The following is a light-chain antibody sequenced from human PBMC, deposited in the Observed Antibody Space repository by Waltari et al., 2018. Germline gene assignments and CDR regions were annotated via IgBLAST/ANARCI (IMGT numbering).Light chain of an antibody. J-gene: IGLJ3*02. CDR2: GTN. V-gene: IGLV1-40*01. Sequence: QSVLTQPPSMSGAPGQRVTISCTGSSSNIGAGHDVHWYQVFPGTAPKLLIYGTNNRPSGVPDRFSGSKSDTSASLAIGGLQAEEEADYYCQSFDIRLSGGVVFGGGTKVTVL. CDR3: QSFDIRLSGGVV. CDR1: SSNIGAGHD.